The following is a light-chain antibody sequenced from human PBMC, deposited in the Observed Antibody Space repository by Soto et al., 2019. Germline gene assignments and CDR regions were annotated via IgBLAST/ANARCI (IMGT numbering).Light chain of an antibody. CDR2: EGT. V-gene: IGLV2-23*01. CDR1: NSDIGSYNL. CDR3: CSYAGSSTSVM. Sequence: QSALTQPASVSGSPGQSITISCTGTNSDIGSYNLVSWYQQHPGKAPKLMIYEGTKRPSGVSNRFSGSKSGNTASLTISGLQAEDEADYYCCSYAGSSTSVMFGGGTKLTVL. J-gene: IGLJ3*02.